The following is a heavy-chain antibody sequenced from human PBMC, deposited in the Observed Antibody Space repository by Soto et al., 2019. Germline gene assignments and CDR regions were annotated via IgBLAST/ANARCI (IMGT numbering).Heavy chain of an antibody. J-gene: IGHJ4*02. V-gene: IGHV3-23*01. CDR2: ISDSGGRT. D-gene: IGHD3-22*01. CDR1: GFSFRGYA. CDR3: AKERTSSGYFDY. Sequence: EVQLLESGGGLVQPGGSLRLSCVASGFSFRGYAMSWVRQAPGKGLEWVSAISDSGGRTYYADSVKGRFTISRDNSKSTLYLQMNSQRAEDTAVYYCAKERTSSGYFDYWGQGTLVTVSS.